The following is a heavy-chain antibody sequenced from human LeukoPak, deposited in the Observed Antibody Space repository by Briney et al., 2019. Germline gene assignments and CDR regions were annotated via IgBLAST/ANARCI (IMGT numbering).Heavy chain of an antibody. CDR3: AKTAARDYDSSGYSFDY. CDR1: GGTFSSYA. CDR2: IIPIFGTA. J-gene: IGHJ4*02. D-gene: IGHD3-22*01. Sequence: ASVKVPCKASGGTFSSYAISWVRQAPGQGLEWMGGIIPIFGTANYAQKFQGRVTITADESTSTAYMGLSSLRSEDTAVYYCAKTAARDYDSSGYSFDYWGQGTLVTVSS. V-gene: IGHV1-69*01.